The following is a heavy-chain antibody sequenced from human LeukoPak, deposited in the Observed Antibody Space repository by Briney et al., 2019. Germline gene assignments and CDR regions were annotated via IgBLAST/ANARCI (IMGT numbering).Heavy chain of an antibody. Sequence: SETLSLTCTVSGGSISGYYWSWVRQPPGKGLEWIGYIYYSGSTNYNPSLKSRVTISVDMSKNQFSLKLSSVTAADTAVYFCARHLYYNSSGLNFDYWGQGTLVTVSS. CDR2: IYYSGST. CDR1: GGSISGYY. J-gene: IGHJ4*02. D-gene: IGHD3-22*01. CDR3: ARHLYYNSSGLNFDY. V-gene: IGHV4-59*08.